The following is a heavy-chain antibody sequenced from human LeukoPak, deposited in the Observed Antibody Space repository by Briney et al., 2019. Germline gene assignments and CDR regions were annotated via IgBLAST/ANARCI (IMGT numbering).Heavy chain of an antibody. V-gene: IGHV3-64D*06. CDR1: GFTFSSYA. CDR3: VKYLDSSGWYQGPEFDY. Sequence: PGGSLRLSCSASGFTFSSYAMHWVRQAPGKGLEYVSAISSNGGSTYYADSVEGRFTISRDNSKNTLYLQMSSLRAEDTAVYYCVKYLDSSGWYQGPEFDYWGQGTLVTVSS. D-gene: IGHD6-19*01. CDR2: ISSNGGST. J-gene: IGHJ4*02.